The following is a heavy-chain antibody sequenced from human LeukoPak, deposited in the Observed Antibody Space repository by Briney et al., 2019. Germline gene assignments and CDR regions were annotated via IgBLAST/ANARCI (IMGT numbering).Heavy chain of an antibody. Sequence: ASVKVSCKASGYTFTSYGISWVRQAPGQGLEWMGWISAYNSNTNYAQKLQGRVTMTTDTSTSTAYMELRSLRSDDTAVYYCALYGSGSNYYYGMDVWGQGTTVTVSS. J-gene: IGHJ6*02. V-gene: IGHV1-18*01. D-gene: IGHD3-10*01. CDR1: GYTFTSYG. CDR3: ALYGSGSNYYYGMDV. CDR2: ISAYNSNT.